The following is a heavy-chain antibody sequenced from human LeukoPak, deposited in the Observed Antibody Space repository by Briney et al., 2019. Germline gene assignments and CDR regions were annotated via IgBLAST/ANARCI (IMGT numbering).Heavy chain of an antibody. D-gene: IGHD3-10*01. CDR3: ARDLGAGY. Sequence: SETLSLTCTVSGGSMSNYYWSWIRQPPGKGLEWIGYIYHSGSTDYNPSLKSRVTISVDTSKNQFSLKLSSVTAADTAVYYCARDLGAGYWGQGTLVTVSS. CDR2: IYHSGST. J-gene: IGHJ4*02. CDR1: GGSMSNYY. V-gene: IGHV4-59*01.